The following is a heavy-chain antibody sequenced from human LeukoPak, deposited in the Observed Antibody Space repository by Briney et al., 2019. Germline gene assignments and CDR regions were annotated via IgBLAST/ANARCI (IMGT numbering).Heavy chain of an antibody. J-gene: IGHJ5*02. CDR3: TRDQS. V-gene: IGHV3-7*01. CDR2: INQDGSQK. CDR1: GFSTSRSW. Sequence: GGSLRLSCAGSGFSTSRSWMSWVRQTPGKGLEWVANINQDGSQKYYVDSVKGRFTISRDNAKNSLFLQMNSLRAEDTGMYYCTRDQSWGQGTLVTVSS.